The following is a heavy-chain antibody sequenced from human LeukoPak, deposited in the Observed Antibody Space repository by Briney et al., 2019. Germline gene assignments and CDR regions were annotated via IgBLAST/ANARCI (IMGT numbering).Heavy chain of an antibody. CDR3: ARHVRAVAAPFDY. Sequence: PSETLSLTCAVYGGSFSGYYWSWIRQPPGKGLEWIGYIYYSGSTNYNPSLKSRVTISVDTSKNRFSLKLSSVTAADTAVYYCARHVRAVAAPFDYWGQGTLVTVS. D-gene: IGHD6-19*01. CDR1: GGSFSGYY. V-gene: IGHV4-59*08. J-gene: IGHJ4*02. CDR2: IYYSGST.